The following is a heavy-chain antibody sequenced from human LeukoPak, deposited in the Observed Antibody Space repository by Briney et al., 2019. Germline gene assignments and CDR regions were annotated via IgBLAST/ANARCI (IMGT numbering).Heavy chain of an antibody. D-gene: IGHD3-10*01. CDR1: GGSISSGGYS. Sequence: SQTLSLTCAVSGGSISSGGYSWSWIRQPPGKGPEWIGYIYHSGSTYYNPSLKSRVTISVDRSKNQFSLKLSSVTAADTAVYYCARVPGGGYGSGSYSWFDPWGQGTLVTVSS. CDR2: IYHSGST. CDR3: ARVPGGGYGSGSYSWFDP. V-gene: IGHV4-30-2*01. J-gene: IGHJ5*02.